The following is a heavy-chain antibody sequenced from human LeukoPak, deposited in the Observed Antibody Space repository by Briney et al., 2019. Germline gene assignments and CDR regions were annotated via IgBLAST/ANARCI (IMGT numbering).Heavy chain of an antibody. D-gene: IGHD5-24*01. CDR3: AKGRDGYNQAPL. V-gene: IGHV3-23*01. CDR1: GFTFSSYA. Sequence: GGSLRLSCAASGFTFSSYAMSWVRQAPGKGLEWVSGISGSGSIPYYADSVKGRFTISRDNSKNTLYLQMHSLRADDTAMYLCAKGRDGYNQAPLWGQGTLVTVSS. CDR2: ISGSGSIP. J-gene: IGHJ4*02.